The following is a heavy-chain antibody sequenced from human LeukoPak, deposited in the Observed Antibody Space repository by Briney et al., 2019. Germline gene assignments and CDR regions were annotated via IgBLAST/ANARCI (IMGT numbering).Heavy chain of an antibody. CDR1: GGSISSSSYY. J-gene: IGHJ4*02. CDR3: ARMYSSGWYPTHYFDY. CDR2: IYYSGST. D-gene: IGHD6-19*01. V-gene: IGHV4-39*07. Sequence: SETLSLTCTVSGGSISSSSYYWGWIRQPPGKGLEWIGSIYYSGSTYYNPSLKSRVTISVDTSKNQFSLKLSSVTAADTAVYYCARMYSSGWYPTHYFDYWGQGTLVTVSS.